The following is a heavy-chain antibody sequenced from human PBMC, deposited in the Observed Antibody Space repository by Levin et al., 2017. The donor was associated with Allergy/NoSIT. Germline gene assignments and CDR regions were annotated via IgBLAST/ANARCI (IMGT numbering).Heavy chain of an antibody. D-gene: IGHD2-15*01. CDR3: ARSLYCSGGSCYSTTYYYGMDV. V-gene: IGHV1-46*01. Sequence: TGESLKISCKASGYTFTSYYMHWVRQAPGQGLEWMGIINPSGGSTSYAQKFQGRVTMTRDTSTSTVYMELSSLRSEDTAVYYCARSLYCSGGSCYSTTYYYGMDVWGQGTTVTVSS. CDR1: GYTFTSYY. CDR2: INPSGGST. J-gene: IGHJ6*02.